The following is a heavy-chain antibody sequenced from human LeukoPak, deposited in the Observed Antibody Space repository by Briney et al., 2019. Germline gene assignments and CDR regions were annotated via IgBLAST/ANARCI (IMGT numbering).Heavy chain of an antibody. CDR2: ISDSGDIT. D-gene: IGHD1-26*01. CDR3: ARDLSGSYFDY. Sequence: GGSLRLSCAASGFAFSNQAMGWVRQASGKGLEWVSVISDSGDITYYADSVKGRFTISRDNSRNTLFLQMNSLRDDDTAVYYCARDLSGSYFDYWGQGTLVTVSS. J-gene: IGHJ4*02. CDR1: GFAFSNQA. V-gene: IGHV3-23*01.